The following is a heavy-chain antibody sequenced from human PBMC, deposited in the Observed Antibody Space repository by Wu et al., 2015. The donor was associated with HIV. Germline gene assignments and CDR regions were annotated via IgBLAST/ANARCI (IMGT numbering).Heavy chain of an antibody. V-gene: IGHV1-18*01. J-gene: IGHJ4*02. CDR1: GYTFTSYG. D-gene: IGHD3-3*01. CDR3: ARDLGVPYDFWSPQRKYYFDY. CDR2: ISAYNGNT. Sequence: VQSGAEVKKPGASVKVSCKASGYTFTSYGISWVRQAPGQGLEWMGWISAYNGNTNYAQKLQGRVTMTTDTSTSTAYMELRSLRSDDTAVYYCARDLGVPYDFWSPQRKYYFDYWGQGTLVTVSS.